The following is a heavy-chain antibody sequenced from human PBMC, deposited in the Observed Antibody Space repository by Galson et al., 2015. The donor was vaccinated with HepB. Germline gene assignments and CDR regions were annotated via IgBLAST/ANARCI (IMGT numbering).Heavy chain of an antibody. Sequence: SLRLSCAASGFTFSSYSMNWVRQAPGKGLEWVSSISSSSSYIYYADSVKGRFTISRDNAKNSLYLQMNSLRAEDTAVYYCARDLSDCSSTSCYGTSWGQGTLVTVSS. D-gene: IGHD2-2*01. J-gene: IGHJ4*02. CDR2: ISSSSSYI. V-gene: IGHV3-21*01. CDR3: ARDLSDCSSTSCYGTS. CDR1: GFTFSSYS.